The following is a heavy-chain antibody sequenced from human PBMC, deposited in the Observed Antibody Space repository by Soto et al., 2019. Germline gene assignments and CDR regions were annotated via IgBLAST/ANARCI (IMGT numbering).Heavy chain of an antibody. Sequence: QVQLQESGPGLVKPSQTLSLTCTVSGGSISSGGYYWSWIRQHPGKGLEWIGYIYSSGSTYYNPSLTSRVTISVDTSKNQFSLKLSSVTAADTAVYYCARGYSGYDLGFDYWGQGTLVTVSS. CDR2: IYSSGST. V-gene: IGHV4-31*03. CDR3: ARGYSGYDLGFDY. CDR1: GGSISSGGYY. J-gene: IGHJ4*02. D-gene: IGHD5-12*01.